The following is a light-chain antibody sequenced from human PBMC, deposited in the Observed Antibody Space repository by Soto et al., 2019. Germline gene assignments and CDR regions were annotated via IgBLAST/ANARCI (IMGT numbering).Light chain of an antibody. V-gene: IGLV2-23*01. CDR1: SSDVGSYNL. CDR3: CSYAGSSTVIV. Sequence: QSVLTQPASVSGSPGQSITISCTGTSSDVGSYNLVSWYQQHPGKAPKLMIYEGSKRPSGVSNRFSGSKSGNTAPLTISGLQAEDEADYYCCSYAGSSTVIVFGTGTKLTVL. CDR2: EGS. J-gene: IGLJ1*01.